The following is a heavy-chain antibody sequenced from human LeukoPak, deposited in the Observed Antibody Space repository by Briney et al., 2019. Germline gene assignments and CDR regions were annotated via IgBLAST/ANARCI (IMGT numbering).Heavy chain of an antibody. J-gene: IGHJ4*02. D-gene: IGHD6-13*01. CDR1: GFTFSYYD. V-gene: IGHV3-48*03. CDR2: KSGSGKTI. Sequence: PGGSLRLSCAASGFTFSYYDMNWVRQAPGRGLEWVSYKSGSGKTIYYADSVKGRFTIPRDNAMTAVYLDINSLRDEDTGVYYCARGSGYPSSWSVSWFDFWGQGTLVTVSS. CDR3: ARGSGYPSSWSVSWFDF.